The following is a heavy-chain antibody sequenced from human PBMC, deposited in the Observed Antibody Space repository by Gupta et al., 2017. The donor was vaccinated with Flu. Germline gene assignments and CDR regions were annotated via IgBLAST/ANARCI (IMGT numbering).Heavy chain of an antibody. J-gene: IGHJ4*02. Sequence: EVQLVESGGGLVQPGKSLRLPCAASGFTFDDYAMQWVRQAPGKGLEWVSGISWDSGSIGYADSVKGRFTISRDNAKNSVYLQMNSLRAEDTAFYYCAKAPYGAGSFADYWGQGTLVTVSS. CDR2: ISWDSGSI. V-gene: IGHV3-9*01. CDR3: AKAPYGAGSFADY. CDR1: GFTFDDYA. D-gene: IGHD3-10*01.